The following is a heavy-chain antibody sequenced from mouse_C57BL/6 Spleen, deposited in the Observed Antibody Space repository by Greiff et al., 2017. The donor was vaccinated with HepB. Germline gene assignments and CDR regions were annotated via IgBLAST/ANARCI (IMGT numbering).Heavy chain of an antibody. D-gene: IGHD1-1*01. V-gene: IGHV1-62-2*01. CDR3: ARHEDYYGSSLGSFAY. CDR2: FYPGSGSI. J-gene: IGHJ3*01. CDR1: GYTFTEYT. Sequence: VQGVESGAELVKPGASVKLSCKASGYTFTEYTIHWVKQRSGQGLEWIGWFYPGSGSIKYNEKFKDKATLTADKSSSTVYMELSRLTAEDSAVYFCARHEDYYGSSLGSFAYWGQGTLVTVSA.